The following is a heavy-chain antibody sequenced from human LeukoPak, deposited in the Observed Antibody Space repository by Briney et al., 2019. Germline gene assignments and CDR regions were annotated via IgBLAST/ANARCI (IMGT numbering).Heavy chain of an antibody. V-gene: IGHV3-30*03. Sequence: GRSLRLSCAASGFTFSSYGMHWVRQAPGKGLEWVAVISYDGSNKYYADSVKGRFTISSDNSKNTLYLQMNSLRAEDTAVYYCTAGGGTAMVIDYWGQGTLVTVSS. D-gene: IGHD5-18*01. CDR1: GFTFSSYG. J-gene: IGHJ4*02. CDR3: TAGGGTAMVIDY. CDR2: ISYDGSNK.